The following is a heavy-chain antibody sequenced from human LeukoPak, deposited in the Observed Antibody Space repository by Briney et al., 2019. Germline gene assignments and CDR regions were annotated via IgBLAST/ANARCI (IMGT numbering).Heavy chain of an antibody. CDR1: GFTFSTYW. D-gene: IGHD6-19*01. CDR3: ARPETWYSSGLDGFDI. V-gene: IGHV3-74*01. J-gene: IGHJ3*02. Sequence: PGGSLRLSCAASGFTFSTYWMQWLRQAPGKGLVWVSRINSDGSRTTYADSVKGRFTISRDNAENTLYLQMNSLRTEGTAVYYCARPETWYSSGLDGFDIWGQGTMVTVSS. CDR2: INSDGSRT.